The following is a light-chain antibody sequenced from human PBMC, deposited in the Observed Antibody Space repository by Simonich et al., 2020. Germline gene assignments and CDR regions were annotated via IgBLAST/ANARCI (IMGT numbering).Light chain of an antibody. J-gene: IGKJ1*01. CDR2: KAS. CDR1: QSISSW. V-gene: IGKV1-5*03. Sequence: DIQMTQSPSTLSASVGDRDTIPCRASQSISSWLAWYQQKPGKAPKLLIYKASSLESGVPSRFSGSGSGTEFTLTISSLQPDDFATYYCQQYNSYSQTFGQGTKVEIK. CDR3: QQYNSYSQT.